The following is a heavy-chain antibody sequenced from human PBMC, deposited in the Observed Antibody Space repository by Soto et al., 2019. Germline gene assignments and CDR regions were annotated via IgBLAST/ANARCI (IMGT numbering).Heavy chain of an antibody. J-gene: IGHJ5*02. CDR1: RGTFSSYT. D-gene: IGHD1-7*01. CDR3: ATNTRGLELPA. Sequence: SVKVSCKASRGTFSSYTISWVRQAPGQGLEWMGRIIPILGIANYAQKFQGRVTITADKSTSTAYMELSSLRSEDTAVYYCATNTRGLELPAWGQGTLVTVSS. CDR2: IIPILGIA. V-gene: IGHV1-69*02.